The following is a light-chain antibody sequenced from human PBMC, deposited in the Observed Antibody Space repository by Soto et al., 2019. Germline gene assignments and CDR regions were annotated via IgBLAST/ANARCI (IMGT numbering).Light chain of an antibody. V-gene: IGKV3-15*01. J-gene: IGKJ4*01. CDR2: GAS. CDR1: QSVGSN. CDR3: QQYGSSPPLT. Sequence: EIVMTQSPATLSVSPGERATLSCRASQSVGSNLAWYQQKPGQAPRLLIYGASTRATGIPARFSGSGSGTEFTLTISRLEPEDFAVYYCQQYGSSPPLTFGGGTKVEIK.